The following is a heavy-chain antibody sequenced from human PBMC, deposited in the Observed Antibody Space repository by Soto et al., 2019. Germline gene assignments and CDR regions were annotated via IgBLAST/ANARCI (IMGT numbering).Heavy chain of an antibody. CDR1: GFTFGNNA. Sequence: PGGSLRLSCTGSGFTFGNNAMTWFRQAPGKGLEWVGFIRSKNYGRTTEYAASVQGRFTISRDDSKGIAYLEMNSLTTDDTAVYYCSRPSYYYDSSGFEPGAFDIWGQGQWSPSPQ. CDR2: IRSKNYGRTT. CDR3: SRPSYYYDSSGFEPGAFDI. J-gene: IGHJ3*02. V-gene: IGHV3-49*03. D-gene: IGHD3-22*01.